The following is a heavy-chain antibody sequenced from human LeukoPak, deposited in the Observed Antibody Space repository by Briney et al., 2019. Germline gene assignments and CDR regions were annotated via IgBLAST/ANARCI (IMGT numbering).Heavy chain of an antibody. J-gene: IGHJ4*02. CDR2: IKSKTDGGTT. Sequence: PGGSLRLSCAASGFTFSSYAMNWVRQAPGKGLEWVGRIKSKTDGGTTDYAAPVKGRFTISRDDSKNTLYLQLNSLKTEDTAVYYCTVDLKRITYFDNWGQGALVTVSS. D-gene: IGHD3-16*01. V-gene: IGHV3-15*01. CDR1: GFTFSSYA. CDR3: TVDLKRITYFDN.